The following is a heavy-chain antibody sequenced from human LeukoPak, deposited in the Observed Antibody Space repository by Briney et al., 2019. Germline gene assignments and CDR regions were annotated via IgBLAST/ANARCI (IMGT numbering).Heavy chain of an antibody. CDR2: IIPILGIT. Sequence: SVKVSCKASGGTFSSYSISWVRQAPGQGLEWMGRIIPILGITHYAQKFQGRVTITADKSTSTVYMELSSLGSEDTAMYHCARARRSDSSWYDYWGQGTLVTVSS. CDR1: GGTFSSYS. J-gene: IGHJ4*02. V-gene: IGHV1-69*02. D-gene: IGHD6-13*01. CDR3: ARARRSDSSWYDY.